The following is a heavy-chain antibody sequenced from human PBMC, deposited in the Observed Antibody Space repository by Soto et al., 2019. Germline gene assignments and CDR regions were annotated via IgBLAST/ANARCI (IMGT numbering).Heavy chain of an antibody. V-gene: IGHV1-69*12. CDR3: ARGQTGGGWGYYFDY. Sequence: QVQLVQSGAEVKKPGSSVKVSCKASGGTFSSYAIDWVRQAPGQGLEWMGGIIPIFGTADYAQKFQGRVTIPAEESTSTAYMELSSLRSEDTAVYYCARGQTGGGWGYYFDYWGQGTLVTVSS. J-gene: IGHJ4*02. D-gene: IGHD3-16*01. CDR1: GGTFSSYA. CDR2: IIPIFGTA.